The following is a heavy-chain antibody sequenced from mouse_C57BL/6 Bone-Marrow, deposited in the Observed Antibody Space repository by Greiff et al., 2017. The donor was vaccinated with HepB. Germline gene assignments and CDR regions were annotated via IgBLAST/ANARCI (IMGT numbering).Heavy chain of an antibody. D-gene: IGHD3-2*02. V-gene: IGHV1-85*01. CDR1: GYTFTSYD. J-gene: IGHJ3*01. CDR2: IYPRDGST. CDR3: ARTQTAQATAY. Sequence: QVQLKESGPELVKPGASVKLSCKASGYTFTSYDINWVKQRPGQGLEWIGWIYPRDGSTKYNEKFKGKATLTVDTSSSTAYMELHSLTSEDSAVYFCARTQTAQATAYWGQGTLVTVSA.